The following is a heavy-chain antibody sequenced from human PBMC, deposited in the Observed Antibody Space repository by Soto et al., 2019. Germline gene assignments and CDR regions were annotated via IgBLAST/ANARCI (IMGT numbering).Heavy chain of an antibody. Sequence: EVQLVESGGELVQRGGSLRLSCAASGFTFSIYSMNWVRQAPGKGLEWFSYITSDTKTIKYADSVKGRFTISRDNAKNSVYLQMNSLRDEDTAVYYCARSVGGHFDYWGQGTVVTVSS. CDR1: GFTFSIYS. D-gene: IGHD1-26*01. J-gene: IGHJ4*02. V-gene: IGHV3-48*02. CDR3: ARSVGGHFDY. CDR2: ITSDTKTI.